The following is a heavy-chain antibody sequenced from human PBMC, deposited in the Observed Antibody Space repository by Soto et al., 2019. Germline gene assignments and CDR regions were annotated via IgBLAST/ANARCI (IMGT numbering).Heavy chain of an antibody. Sequence: PGGSLRLSCAASGFTFNHYYMSWVRQAPGKGLEWVSYISSSGSTIYYADSVKGRFTISRDNGKNSLYLQMNSLRAEDTAVYYCARARHWFLVRSSGRHSGASDFRGQGTLVTVSS. CDR2: ISSSGSTI. J-gene: IGHJ3*01. D-gene: IGHD6-19*01. V-gene: IGHV3-11*01. CDR3: ARARHWFLVRSSGRHSGASDF. CDR1: GFTFNHYY.